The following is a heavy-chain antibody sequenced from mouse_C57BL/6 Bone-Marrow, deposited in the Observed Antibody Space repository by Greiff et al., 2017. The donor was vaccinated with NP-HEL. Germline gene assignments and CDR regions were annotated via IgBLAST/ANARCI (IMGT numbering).Heavy chain of an antibody. CDR3: TTGLRRVAY. V-gene: IGHV14-4*01. Sequence: EVQLQESGAELVRPGASVKLSCTASGFNIKDDYMHWVKQRPEQGLEWIGWIDPENGDTEYASKFQGKATITADTSSNTAYLQLSSLTSEDTAVYYCTTGLRRVAYWGQGTLVTVSA. CDR1: GFNIKDDY. D-gene: IGHD2-4*01. CDR2: IDPENGDT. J-gene: IGHJ3*01.